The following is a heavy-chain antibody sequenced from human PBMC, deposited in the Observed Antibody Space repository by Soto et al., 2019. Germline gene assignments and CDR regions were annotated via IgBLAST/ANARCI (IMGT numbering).Heavy chain of an antibody. D-gene: IGHD3-3*01. CDR3: ATVRWPAGSNYDFWSGYYTKNWFDP. J-gene: IGHJ5*02. CDR2: FDPEDGET. Sequence: ASVKVSCKASGYTLTELSMHWVRQAPGKGLEWMGGFDPEDGETIYAQKFQGRVTMTEDTSTDTAYMELSSLRSEDTAVYYCATVRWPAGSNYDFWSGYYTKNWFDPWGQGTLVTVSS. V-gene: IGHV1-24*01. CDR1: GYTLTELS.